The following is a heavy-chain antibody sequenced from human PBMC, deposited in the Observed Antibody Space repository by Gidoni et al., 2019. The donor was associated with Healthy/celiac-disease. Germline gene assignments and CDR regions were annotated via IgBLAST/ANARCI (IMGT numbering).Heavy chain of an antibody. V-gene: IGHV1-69*06. D-gene: IGHD1-26*01. Sequence: QVQLVQSGAAGKKPGSSVKVSCKASGGTFSSYAISWVRQAPGQGLEWMGGIIPIFGTANYAQKFQGRVTITADKSTSTAYMELSSLRSEDTAVYYCARDLVGAMLDARAFDIWGQGTMVTVSS. CDR1: GGTFSSYA. CDR3: ARDLVGAMLDARAFDI. CDR2: IIPIFGTA. J-gene: IGHJ3*02.